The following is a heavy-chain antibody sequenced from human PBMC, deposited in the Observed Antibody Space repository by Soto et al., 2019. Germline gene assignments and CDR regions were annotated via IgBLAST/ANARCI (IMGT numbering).Heavy chain of an antibody. J-gene: IGHJ5*02. CDR2: IYYSGST. D-gene: IGHD3-22*01. Sequence: QVQLQESGPGLVKPSQTLSLTCTVSGGSISSGGYYWSWIRQHPGKGLEWIGYIYYSGSTYYNPSLKSRVTISVDTSKNQFSLKLSSVTAADTAVYYCARDLGRRITMIVADPGWFDPWGQGTLVTVSS. V-gene: IGHV4-31*03. CDR3: ARDLGRRITMIVADPGWFDP. CDR1: GGSISSGGYY.